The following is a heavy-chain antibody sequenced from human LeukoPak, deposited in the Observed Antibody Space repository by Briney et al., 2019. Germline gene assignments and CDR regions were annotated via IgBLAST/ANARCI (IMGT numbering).Heavy chain of an antibody. V-gene: IGHV3-30*04. Sequence: GGSLRLSCAASGFTFSSYAMHWVRQAPGKGLEWVSVISYDGSNKYYADSVKGRFTISRDNSKNTLYLQMNSLRAEDTAVYYCARESRDGKIDAFDIWGQGTMVTVSS. CDR2: ISYDGSNK. J-gene: IGHJ3*02. CDR3: ARESRDGKIDAFDI. CDR1: GFTFSSYA. D-gene: IGHD5-24*01.